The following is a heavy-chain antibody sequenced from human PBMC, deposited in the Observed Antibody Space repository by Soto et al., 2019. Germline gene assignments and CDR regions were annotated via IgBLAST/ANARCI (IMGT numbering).Heavy chain of an antibody. D-gene: IGHD3-9*01. CDR2: INTYNGYT. CDR1: GYTFTSCV. Sequence: ASVKVSCKASGYTFTSCVISWVRQAPGQGLEWMGLINTYNGYTNYPQNFQGRVTMTTDTSTGTVYMELRSLTSDDTAVYYCAGRGEIGYYHILTGPPPYYYYGMDVWGQGTTVTVSS. CDR3: AGRGEIGYYHILTGPPPYYYYGMDV. J-gene: IGHJ6*02. V-gene: IGHV1-18*01.